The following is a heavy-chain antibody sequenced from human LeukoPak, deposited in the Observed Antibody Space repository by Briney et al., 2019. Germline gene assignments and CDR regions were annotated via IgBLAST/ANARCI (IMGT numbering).Heavy chain of an antibody. D-gene: IGHD1-1*01. V-gene: IGHV3-66*04. J-gene: IGHJ4*02. CDR2: IYSGGST. Sequence: GGSLRLSCAASGFTFSSYWMSWVRQAPGKGLEWVSVIYSGGSTYYVDSVKGRFTISRDNSKNTLYLQMNSLRAEDTAVYYCASQEGHDNWNEAFDYWGQGTLVTVSS. CDR1: GFTFSSYW. CDR3: ASQEGHDNWNEAFDY.